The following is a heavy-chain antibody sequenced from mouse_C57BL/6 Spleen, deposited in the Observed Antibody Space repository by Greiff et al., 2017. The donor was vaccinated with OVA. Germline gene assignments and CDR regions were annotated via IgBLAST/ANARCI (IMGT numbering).Heavy chain of an antibody. D-gene: IGHD4-1*01. CDR3: ARDWEVPFAY. CDR1: GYAFSSSW. Sequence: VKLMESGPELVKPGASVKISCKASGYAFSSSWMNWVKQRPGKGLEWIGRIYPGDGDTNYNGKFKGKATLTADKSSSTAYMQLSSLTSEDSAVYFCARDWEVPFAYWGKGTLVTVSA. V-gene: IGHV1-82*01. J-gene: IGHJ3*01. CDR2: IYPGDGDT.